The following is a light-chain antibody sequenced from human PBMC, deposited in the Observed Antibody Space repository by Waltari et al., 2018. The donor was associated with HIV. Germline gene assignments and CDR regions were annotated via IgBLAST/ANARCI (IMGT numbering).Light chain of an antibody. Sequence: QSVLTQPPSASGTPGQRVTISCSGSSSNVVTNSVYWYKQLPGTAPDLVIYHNNQRPLWVPDRFSGSKSGTSASLAISGLRSEDEADYYCATWDDSLSAWLFGGGTRLSVL. CDR2: HNN. CDR1: SSNVVTNS. J-gene: IGLJ3*02. CDR3: ATWDDSLSAWL. V-gene: IGLV1-47*01.